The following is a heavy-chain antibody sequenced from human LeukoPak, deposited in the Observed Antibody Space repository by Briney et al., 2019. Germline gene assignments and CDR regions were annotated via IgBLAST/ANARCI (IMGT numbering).Heavy chain of an antibody. CDR3: TTEITMVRGVIGFDY. CDR2: IKSKTDGGTT. D-gene: IGHD3-10*01. J-gene: IGHJ4*02. Sequence: GGSLRLSCAASGFTFSNAWMSWVRQAPGKGLERVGRIKSKTDGGTTDYAAPVKGRFTISRDDSKNTLYLQMNSLKTEDTAVYYCTTEITMVRGVIGFDYWGQGTLVTVSS. V-gene: IGHV3-15*01. CDR1: GFTFSNAW.